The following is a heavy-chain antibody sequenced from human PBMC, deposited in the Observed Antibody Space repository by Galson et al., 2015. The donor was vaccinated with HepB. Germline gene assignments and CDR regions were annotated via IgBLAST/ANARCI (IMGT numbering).Heavy chain of an antibody. CDR2: INPNSGGT. CDR3: ARVDYDEESSFDY. V-gene: IGHV1-2*02. D-gene: IGHD4-17*01. CDR1: GYTFTGYY. Sequence: SVKVSCKASGYTFTGYYMHWVRQAPGQGLEWMGWINPNSGGTNYAQKFQGRVTMTRDTSISTAYMELSRLRSDDTAVYYCARVDYDEESSFDYWGQGTLATVSS. J-gene: IGHJ4*02.